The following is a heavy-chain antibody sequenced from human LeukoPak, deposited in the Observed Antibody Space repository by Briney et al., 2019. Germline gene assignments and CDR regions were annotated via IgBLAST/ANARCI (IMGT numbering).Heavy chain of an antibody. J-gene: IGHJ4*02. CDR1: GFTFSMYA. Sequence: PGESLRLSCAASGFTFSMYAMSWVRQAPGKGLEWVSAISSSGGSTYYADSVKGRFTISGDNSKNTLYLQMNSLRAEDTAVYYCAKATPATAAFESWGQGTLLTVSS. CDR3: AKATPATAAFES. CDR2: ISSSGGST. D-gene: IGHD6-13*01. V-gene: IGHV3-23*01.